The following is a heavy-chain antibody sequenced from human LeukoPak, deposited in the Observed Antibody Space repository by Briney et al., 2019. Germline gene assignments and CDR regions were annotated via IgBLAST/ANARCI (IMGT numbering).Heavy chain of an antibody. Sequence: GGSLRLSCAASGFTFSIYSMNWVRQAPGKALEWVSHIGRTMDTRYADSVKGRFTISRDNAKNSVYLQMSGLRAEDTAVYYCARDALAGEKPEYFFDYWGQGTLVTVSS. CDR3: ARDALAGEKPEYFFDY. CDR2: IGRTMDTR. J-gene: IGHJ4*01. V-gene: IGHV3-48*04. CDR1: GFTFSIYS.